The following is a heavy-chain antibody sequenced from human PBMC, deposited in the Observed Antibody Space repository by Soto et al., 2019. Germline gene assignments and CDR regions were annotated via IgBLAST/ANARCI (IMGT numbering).Heavy chain of an antibody. CDR1: GYTFTSYG. D-gene: IGHD2-2*01. V-gene: IGHV1-18*01. CDR3: ARGGHRGVPADFDY. Sequence: ASVKVSCKASGYTFTSYGISWVRQAPGQGLEWMGWISAYNGNTNYAKKHQGRVTMTTDTSTSTAYMELWRLRSDDSAVYYCARGGHRGVPADFDYWGQGTLVTVSS. CDR2: ISAYNGNT. J-gene: IGHJ4*02.